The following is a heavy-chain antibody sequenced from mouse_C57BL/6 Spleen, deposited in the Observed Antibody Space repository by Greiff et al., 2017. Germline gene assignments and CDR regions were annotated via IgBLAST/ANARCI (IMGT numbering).Heavy chain of an antibody. V-gene: IGHV5-16*01. CDR3: ARGGLLPFAY. Sequence: EVKVVESEGGLVQPGSSMKLSCTASGFTFSDYYMAWVRQVPEKGLEWVANINYDGSSTYYLDSLKSRFIISRDNAKNILYLQMSSLKSEDTATYYCARGGLLPFAYWGQGTLVTVSA. D-gene: IGHD2-3*01. CDR1: GFTFSDYY. CDR2: INYDGSST. J-gene: IGHJ3*01.